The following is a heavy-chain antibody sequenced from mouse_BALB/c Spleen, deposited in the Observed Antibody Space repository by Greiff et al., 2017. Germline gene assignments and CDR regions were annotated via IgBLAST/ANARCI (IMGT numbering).Heavy chain of an antibody. CDR1: GYTFTSYW. D-gene: IGHD2-1*01. CDR2: IYPGNSDT. J-gene: IGHJ4*01. V-gene: IGHV1-5*01. Sequence: VQLQQSGTVLARPGASVKMSCKASGYTFTSYWMHWVKQRPGQGLEWIGAIYPGNSDTSYNQKFKGKAKLTAVTSTSTAYMELSSLTNEDSAVYYCTMDGNYNYYAMDYWGQGTSVTVSS. CDR3: TMDGNYNYYAMDY.